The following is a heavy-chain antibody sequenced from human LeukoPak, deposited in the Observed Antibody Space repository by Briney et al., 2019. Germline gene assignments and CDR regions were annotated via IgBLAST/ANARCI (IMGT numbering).Heavy chain of an antibody. CDR1: GFTFSSYA. D-gene: IGHD3-22*01. CDR3: VKDSGRWEPDYDSSGYSSL. Sequence: PGGSLRLSCSASGFTFSSYAMHWVRQAPGKGLEYVSAISSNGGSTYYADSVKGRFTISRDNSKNTLYLQMSSLRAEDTAVYYCVKDSGRWEPDYDSSGYSSLGGQGTLVTVSS. CDR2: ISSNGGST. V-gene: IGHV3-64D*06. J-gene: IGHJ4*02.